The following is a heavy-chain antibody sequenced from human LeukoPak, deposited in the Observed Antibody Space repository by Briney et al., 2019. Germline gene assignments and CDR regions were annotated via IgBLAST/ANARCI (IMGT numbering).Heavy chain of an antibody. D-gene: IGHD1-14*01. CDR2: LYSDGNT. Sequence: PGGCLRLSCAASGFTVITNDMTWVRQALRKGVEWVSVLYSDGNTIYAGSVQGRFTISRDNSKNTLYLEMNSLSTDDTAVYYCARGVEPLAANTLAYWGQGTLVTVS. V-gene: IGHV3-53*01. J-gene: IGHJ4*02. CDR1: GFTVITND. CDR3: ARGVEPLAANTLAY.